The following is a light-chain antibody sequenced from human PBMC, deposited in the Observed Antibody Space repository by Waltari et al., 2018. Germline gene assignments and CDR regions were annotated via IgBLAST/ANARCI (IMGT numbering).Light chain of an antibody. CDR1: RRAAGGYHY. Sequence: QSALTQTRSVSGSPGQSVSISCTGTRRAAGGYHYVSWYRQHPVKAPTMISLEVNKRPSGVPDRFSGSKAGNTASLTISGLQADDEADYYCCSYAGTSSLTVGGGTQLTVL. V-gene: IGLV2-11*01. CDR3: CSYAGTSSLT. J-gene: IGLJ2*01. CDR2: EVN.